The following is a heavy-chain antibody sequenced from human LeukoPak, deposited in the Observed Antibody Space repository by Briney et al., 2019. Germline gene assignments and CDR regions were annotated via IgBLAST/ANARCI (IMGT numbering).Heavy chain of an antibody. CDR2: ISYDGSNK. CDR1: GFTFSSYG. J-gene: IGHJ4*02. Sequence: PGGSLRLSCAASGFTFSSYGMHWVRQAPGKGLEWVAVISYDGSNKYYADSVKGRFTISRDNSKNTLYLQMNSLRAEDTAVYYCAKGQIAAAGPTYFDYWGQGTLVTVSS. V-gene: IGHV3-30*18. CDR3: AKGQIAAAGPTYFDY. D-gene: IGHD6-13*01.